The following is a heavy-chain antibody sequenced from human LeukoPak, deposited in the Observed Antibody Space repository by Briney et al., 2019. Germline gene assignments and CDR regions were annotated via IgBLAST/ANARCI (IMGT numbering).Heavy chain of an antibody. CDR2: IIPIFGTA. CDR1: GGTFSSYA. CDR3: ARGPIAVAGIDYYYYGMDV. Sequence: SVKVSCKASGGTFSSYAISWVRQAPGQGLEWMGGIIPIFGTANYAQKFQGRVTITADESTSTAYMELSSLRSEDTAVYYCARGPIAVAGIDYYYYGMDVWGQGTTVTVSS. D-gene: IGHD6-19*01. J-gene: IGHJ6*02. V-gene: IGHV1-69*13.